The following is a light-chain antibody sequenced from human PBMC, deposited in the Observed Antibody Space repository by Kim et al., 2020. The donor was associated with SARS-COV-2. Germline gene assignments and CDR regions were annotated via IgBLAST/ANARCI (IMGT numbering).Light chain of an antibody. CDR1: QSIGTN. Sequence: EIVMTQSPATLSVSPGGRATLSCRASQSIGTNLAWYQQQPGQAPRLLISDASTRAADVPARFSGSGSGTEFTLTISSLQSKDSAIYYCQQYGDWPRTFGQGTKVDIK. CDR2: DAS. V-gene: IGKV3-15*01. J-gene: IGKJ1*01. CDR3: QQYGDWPRT.